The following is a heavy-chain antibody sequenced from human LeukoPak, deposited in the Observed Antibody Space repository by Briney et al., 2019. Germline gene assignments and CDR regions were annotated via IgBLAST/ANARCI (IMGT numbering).Heavy chain of an antibody. D-gene: IGHD1-7*01. Sequence: GASVKVSCKASGGTFSSYAISWVRQAPGQGLEWMGGIIPIFGTANYAQKFQGRVTITTDESTSTAYMELSSLRSEDTAVYYCARDPRPGTTMGYWGQGTLVTVSS. V-gene: IGHV1-69*05. CDR2: IIPIFGTA. CDR3: ARDPRPGTTMGY. CDR1: GGTFSSYA. J-gene: IGHJ4*02.